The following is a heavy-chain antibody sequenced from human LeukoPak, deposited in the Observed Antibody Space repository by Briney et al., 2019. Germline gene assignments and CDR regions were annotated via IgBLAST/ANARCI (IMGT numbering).Heavy chain of an antibody. CDR2: ISTYDDNI. V-gene: IGHV1-18*01. J-gene: IGHJ4*02. Sequence: ASVKVSCKASGYTFTTYDLSWVRQAPGQGLEWLGWISTYDDNIKYAQSLQGRLTLTIDTSTSTAYMELRSLTSDDTAVYYCARETYSNILTGTDYWGPGTLVTVSS. CDR3: ARETYSNILTGTDY. CDR1: GYTFTTYD. D-gene: IGHD3-9*01.